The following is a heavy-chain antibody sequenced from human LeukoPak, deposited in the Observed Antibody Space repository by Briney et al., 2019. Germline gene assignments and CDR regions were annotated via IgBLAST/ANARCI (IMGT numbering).Heavy chain of an antibody. V-gene: IGHV3-23*01. CDR3: AKDRRPTVSSTDY. CDR1: GFTFSSYV. Sequence: PGGSLRLSCAASGFTFSSYVMNWVRQAPGKGLEWVSSISINGGSTYYADSVKGRFTISRANSKNTLYLQMNSLRAEDTAVYYCAKDRRPTVSSTDYWGQGTLVTVSS. D-gene: IGHD4-17*01. J-gene: IGHJ4*02. CDR2: ISINGGST.